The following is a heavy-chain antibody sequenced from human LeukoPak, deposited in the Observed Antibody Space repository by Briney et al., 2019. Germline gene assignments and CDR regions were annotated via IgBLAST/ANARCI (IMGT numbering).Heavy chain of an antibody. CDR2: INPSGGRT. D-gene: IGHD3-22*01. CDR3: ATAAYYYDSSGYYYQKYFDY. Sequence: ASVKVSCKASGYTFTNYYMHWVRQAPGQGLEWMAIINPSGGRTSYAQKFQGRVTMTEDTSTDTAYMELSSLRSEDTAVYYCATAAYYYDSSGYYYQKYFDYWGQGTLVTVSS. J-gene: IGHJ4*02. V-gene: IGHV1-46*01. CDR1: GYTFTNYY.